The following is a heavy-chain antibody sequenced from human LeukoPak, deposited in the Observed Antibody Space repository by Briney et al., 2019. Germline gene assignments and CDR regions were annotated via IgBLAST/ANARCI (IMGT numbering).Heavy chain of an antibody. CDR2: IGSGGDT. Sequence: GGSLRLSCAASGFTFSTYDMHWVRQATGKGLEWVSAIGSGGDTYYAGSVKGRFVISRENAKNSLFLQVNSLRAGDTAVYYCVRGSHPPYYSFAVDVWGRGTTVTVSS. CDR1: GFTFSTYD. D-gene: IGHD1-26*01. V-gene: IGHV3-13*01. CDR3: VRGSHPPYYSFAVDV. J-gene: IGHJ6*02.